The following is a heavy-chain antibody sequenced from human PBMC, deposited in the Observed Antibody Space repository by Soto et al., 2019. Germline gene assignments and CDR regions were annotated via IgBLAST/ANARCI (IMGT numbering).Heavy chain of an antibody. V-gene: IGHV4-61*01. D-gene: IGHD3-22*01. CDR1: GGSVSSGNYY. J-gene: IGHJ4*02. Sequence: SETLSLTCTVSGGSVSSGNYYWSWIRQPPGKGLEWIGYFYYTGSINYNPSLKSRVTISIDASKNQFSLGLSSVTAADTAVYYCARSMFYSDGSNYSLFDYWGQGTLVTVSS. CDR2: FYYTGSI. CDR3: ARSMFYSDGSNYSLFDY.